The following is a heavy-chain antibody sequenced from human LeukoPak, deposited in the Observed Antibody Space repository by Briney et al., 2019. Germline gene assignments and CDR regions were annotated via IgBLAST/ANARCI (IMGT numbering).Heavy chain of an antibody. J-gene: IGHJ5*02. CDR3: AKGDTSGTALHWFDP. Sequence: PGGSLRLSYAASGFTFSSYAMSWVRQAPGKGPEWVSDISGSGYTHYADSVKGRFTISRDNSKDTLYLQMSSLRAEDTALYYCAKGDTSGTALHWFDPWGQGTLVTVSS. CDR1: GFTFSSYA. CDR2: ISGSGYT. D-gene: IGHD1-1*01. V-gene: IGHV3-23*01.